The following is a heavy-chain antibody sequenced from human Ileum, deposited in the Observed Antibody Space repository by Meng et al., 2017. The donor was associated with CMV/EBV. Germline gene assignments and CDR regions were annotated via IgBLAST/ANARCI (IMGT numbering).Heavy chain of an antibody. Sequence: GESLKISCGASGLSLSDAWMTWVRQAPGKGLEWLGRVKSKSDGGTTEYAAPVKDRITISRDDSINTVFLHMNSLRTEDTAVYYCISVTRGYWGQGTRVTGSS. CDR2: VKSKSDGGTT. CDR1: GLSLSDAW. V-gene: IGHV3-15*01. J-gene: IGHJ4*02. D-gene: IGHD2-15*01. CDR3: ISVTRGY.